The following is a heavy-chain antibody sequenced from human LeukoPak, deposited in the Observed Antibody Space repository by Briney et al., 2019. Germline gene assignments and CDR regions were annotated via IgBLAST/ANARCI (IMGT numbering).Heavy chain of an antibody. CDR1: GGTFSSYA. Sequence: SVKVSCKASGGTFSSYAISWVRQAPGQGLEWMGRIIPILGIANYAQKFQGRVTITADKSTSTAYMELSSLRSEDTAVYYCARDYYYDSSGWHAWVWGMDVWGQGTTVTVPS. D-gene: IGHD3-22*01. CDR2: IIPILGIA. CDR3: ARDYYYDSSGWHAWVWGMDV. J-gene: IGHJ6*02. V-gene: IGHV1-69*04.